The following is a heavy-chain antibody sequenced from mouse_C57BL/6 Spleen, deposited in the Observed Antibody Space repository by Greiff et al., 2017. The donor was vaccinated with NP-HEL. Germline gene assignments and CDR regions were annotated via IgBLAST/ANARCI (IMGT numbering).Heavy chain of an antibody. CDR1: GFNIKDYY. V-gene: IGHV14-1*01. CDR3: TTPIYYGNYVGAY. Sequence: EVQLQQSGAELVRPGASVKLSCTASGFNIKDYYMHWVKQRPEQGLEWIGRIDPEDGDTEYAPKFQGKATMTADTSSNTAYLQLSSLTSEDTAVYYCTTPIYYGNYVGAYWGQGTLVTVSA. D-gene: IGHD2-1*01. CDR2: IDPEDGDT. J-gene: IGHJ3*01.